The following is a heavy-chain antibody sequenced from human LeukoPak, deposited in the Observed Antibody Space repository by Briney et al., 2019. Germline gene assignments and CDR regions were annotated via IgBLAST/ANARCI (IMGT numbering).Heavy chain of an antibody. CDR3: ARPKSSGWYGFDY. D-gene: IGHD6-19*01. CDR1: GGTFSSYA. Sequence: SVKVSCKASGGTFSSYAISRVRQAPGQGLEWMGGIIPIFGTANYAQKFQGRVTITTDESTSTAYMELSSLRSEDTAVYYCARPKSSGWYGFDYWGQGTLVTVSS. J-gene: IGHJ4*02. CDR2: IIPIFGTA. V-gene: IGHV1-69*05.